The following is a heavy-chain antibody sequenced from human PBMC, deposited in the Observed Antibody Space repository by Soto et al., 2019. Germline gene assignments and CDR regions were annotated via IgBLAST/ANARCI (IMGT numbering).Heavy chain of an antibody. V-gene: IGHV2-5*01. D-gene: IGHD6-13*01. CDR1: GFSLSTSGVG. Sequence: VSGPTLVNPTQTLTLTCTFSGFSLSTSGVGVGWIRQPPGKALEWLALIYWNDDKRYSPSLKSRLTITKDTSKNQVVLTMTNMDPVDTASYYCAHSPRIAAVGSFDYWGQGTLVTVSS. CDR3: AHSPRIAAVGSFDY. CDR2: IYWNDDK. J-gene: IGHJ4*02.